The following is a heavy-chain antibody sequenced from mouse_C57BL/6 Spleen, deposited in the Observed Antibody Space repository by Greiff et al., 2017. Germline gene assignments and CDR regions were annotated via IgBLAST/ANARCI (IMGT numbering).Heavy chain of an antibody. Sequence: EVHLVESGPGLVKPSQSLSLTCSVTGYSITSGYYWNWIRQFPGNKLEWMGYISYDGSNNYNPSLKNRISITRDTSKNQFFLKLNSVTTEDTATYYCASYYDYFYAMDYWGQGTSVTVSS. CDR2: ISYDGSN. CDR1: GYSITSGYY. J-gene: IGHJ4*01. V-gene: IGHV3-6*01. CDR3: ASYYDYFYAMDY. D-gene: IGHD2-4*01.